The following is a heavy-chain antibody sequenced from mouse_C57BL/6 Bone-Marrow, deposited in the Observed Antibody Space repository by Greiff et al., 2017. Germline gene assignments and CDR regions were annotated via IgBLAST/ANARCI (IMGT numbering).Heavy chain of an antibody. Sequence: VQLQQSGAELVKPGASVKLSCKASGYTFTSYWMHWVKQRPGQGLEWIGYINPSTGYTEYNQKFKNKATLTADKSSSTAYMQLSSLTSEDSAFYYSRRSDGYYYWGQGTTPTVTA. CDR2: INPSTGYT. J-gene: IGHJ2*01. V-gene: IGHV1-7*01. CDR3: RRSDGYYY. CDR1: GYTFTSYW. D-gene: IGHD2-3*01.